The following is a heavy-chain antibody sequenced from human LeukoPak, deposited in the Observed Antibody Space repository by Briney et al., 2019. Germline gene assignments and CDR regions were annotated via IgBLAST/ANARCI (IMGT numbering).Heavy chain of an antibody. CDR1: GLTVSSHY. CDR3: ARRPDYGGTPTFDY. CDR2: LYSGGST. J-gene: IGHJ4*02. Sequence: PVGSLRLSCAASGLTVSSHYMSWVRQAPGKGLEWVSVLYSGGSTYYADSVKGRFTISRDNSKNALYLQMNSLRVEDTAVYYCARRPDYGGTPTFDYWGQGALV. D-gene: IGHD4-23*01. V-gene: IGHV3-66*01.